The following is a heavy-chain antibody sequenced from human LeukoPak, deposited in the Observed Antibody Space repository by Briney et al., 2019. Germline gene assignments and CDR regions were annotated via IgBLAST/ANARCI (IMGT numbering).Heavy chain of an antibody. J-gene: IGHJ3*02. CDR2: ISSSGSTI. D-gene: IGHD3-22*01. CDR3: ARGSYYDYHAFDI. V-gene: IGHV3-48*03. Sequence: GGSLRLSCAASGFTFSSYEMNWVRQAPGKGLEWVSYISSSGSTIYYADSVKGRFTISRDNAKNSLYLQMNSLRAEDTALYHCARGSYYDYHAFDIWGQGTMVTVSS. CDR1: GFTFSSYE.